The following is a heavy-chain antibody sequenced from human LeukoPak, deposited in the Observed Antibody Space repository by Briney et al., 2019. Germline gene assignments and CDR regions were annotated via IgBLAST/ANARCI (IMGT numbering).Heavy chain of an antibody. CDR2: IYYSGST. J-gene: IGHJ6*02. CDR3: ARDLGYSWDYGMDV. D-gene: IGHD5-18*01. CDR1: GGSISSSSCY. V-gene: IGHV4-39*07. Sequence: SETLSLTCTVSGGSISSSSCYWGWIRQPPGKGLEWIGSIYYSGSTYYNPSLKSRVTISIDTSKKQFSLKLNSVTAADTAVYYCARDLGYSWDYGMDVWGQGTTVTVSS.